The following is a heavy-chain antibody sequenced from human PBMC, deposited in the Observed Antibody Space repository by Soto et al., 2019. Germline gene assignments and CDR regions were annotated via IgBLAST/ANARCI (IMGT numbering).Heavy chain of an antibody. D-gene: IGHD3-22*01. CDR3: ARDQGGDSSGYPLYYFDY. V-gene: IGHV3-33*01. CDR2: IWYDGSNK. J-gene: IGHJ4*02. CDR1: GFTFSSYG. Sequence: GGSLRLSCAASGFTFSSYGMHWVRQAPGKGLEWVAVIWYDGSNKYYADSVKGRFTISRDNSKNTLYLQMNSLRAEDTAVYYCARDQGGDSSGYPLYYFDYWGQGTLVTVSS.